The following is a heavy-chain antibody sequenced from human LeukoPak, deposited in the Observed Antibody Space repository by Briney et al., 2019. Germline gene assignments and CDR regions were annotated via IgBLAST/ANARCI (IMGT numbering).Heavy chain of an antibody. Sequence: SETLSLTCTVSGGSISSYYWSWTRQPPGKGLEWIGYIYYSGSTNYNPSLKSRVTISVDTSKNQFSLKLSSVTAADTAVYYCARAPYHYDSSGYHPLYFDYWGQGTLVTVSS. CDR2: IYYSGST. J-gene: IGHJ4*02. V-gene: IGHV4-59*01. CDR1: GGSISSYY. D-gene: IGHD3-22*01. CDR3: ARAPYHYDSSGYHPLYFDY.